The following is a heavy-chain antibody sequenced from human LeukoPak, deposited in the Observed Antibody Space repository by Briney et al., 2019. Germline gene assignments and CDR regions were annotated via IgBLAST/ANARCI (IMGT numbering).Heavy chain of an antibody. V-gene: IGHV4-38-2*02. CDR2: MYHSGIT. Sequence: PSETLSLTCTVSGYSISSGYYWGWIRQPPGKGLEWIGNMYHSGITYYNPSLKSRVTISIDTSKNQFSLKLSSVTAADTAVYYCARGNRIVGAPDYWGQGTLVTVSS. CDR3: ARGNRIVGAPDY. D-gene: IGHD1-26*01. CDR1: GYSISSGYY. J-gene: IGHJ4*02.